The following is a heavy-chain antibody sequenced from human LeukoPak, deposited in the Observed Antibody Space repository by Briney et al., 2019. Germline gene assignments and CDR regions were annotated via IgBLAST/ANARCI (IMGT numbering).Heavy chain of an antibody. J-gene: IGHJ6*02. CDR2: ISYDGSNK. D-gene: IGHD2-2*01. Sequence: TGGSLRLPCAASGFTFSSYAMHWVRQAPGKGLEWVAVISYDGSNKYYADSVKGRFTISRDNSKNTLYLQMNSLRAEDTAVYYCARETDCSSTSCYADARYYYGMDVWGQGTTVTVSS. V-gene: IGHV3-30-3*01. CDR1: GFTFSSYA. CDR3: ARETDCSSTSCYADARYYYGMDV.